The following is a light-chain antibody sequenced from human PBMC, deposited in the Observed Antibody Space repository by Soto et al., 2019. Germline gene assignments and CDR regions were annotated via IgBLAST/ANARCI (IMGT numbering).Light chain of an antibody. V-gene: IGKV3-20*01. J-gene: IGKJ5*01. Sequence: EIVLTQSPGTLSLSPGESATLSCRASRSLDSGQLAWYQQKVGRAPRLLIHDAFMRATGIPDRFSGSGSGTDFTLTIARLEPEDFAVYYCQQYGDSPRTFGKGTRLETK. CDR2: DAF. CDR3: QQYGDSPRT. CDR1: RSLDSGQ.